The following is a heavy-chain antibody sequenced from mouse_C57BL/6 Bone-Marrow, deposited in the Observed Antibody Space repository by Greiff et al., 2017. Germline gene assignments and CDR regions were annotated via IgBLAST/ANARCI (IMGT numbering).Heavy chain of an antibody. J-gene: IGHJ4*01. Sequence: VQLQQSGPGLVAPSQSLSITCTVSGFSLTSYGVSWVRQPPGKGLEWLGVIWGDGSTNYHSALISRLSISKDNSKSQVFLKLNSLQTDDTATYYCAKERSSYGYYAMDYWVKEPQSPSPQ. CDR1: GFSLTSYG. D-gene: IGHD1-1*01. V-gene: IGHV2-3*01. CDR3: AKERSSYGYYAMDY. CDR2: IWGDGST.